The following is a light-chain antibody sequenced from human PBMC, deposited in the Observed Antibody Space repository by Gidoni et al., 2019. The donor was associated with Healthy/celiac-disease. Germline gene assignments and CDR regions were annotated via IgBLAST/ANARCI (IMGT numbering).Light chain of an antibody. CDR3: QQYGSSTWT. J-gene: IGKJ1*01. V-gene: IGKV3-20*01. Sequence: EIVLTQSPGTLSLSPGERATLSCRASQSVSSSYLAWYQQKPGQAPRLLIYGASSRATGIPDRFSGSGSGTDCILTISRLEPEDFAVYYCQQYGSSTWTFGQGTKVEIK. CDR1: QSVSSSY. CDR2: GAS.